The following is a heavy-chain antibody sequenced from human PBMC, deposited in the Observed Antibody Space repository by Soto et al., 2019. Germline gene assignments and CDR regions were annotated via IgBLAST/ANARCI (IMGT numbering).Heavy chain of an antibody. Sequence: QVQLVESGGGVVQPGTSLRLSCAASGFRFKSFVMHWVRQAPGKGLEWVAFTSYDGNNKDYGDSVKGRFTVSRDNSQNTLHLQMDFLRAEETALYYCARWGTTGGFELWSQGTLVSVSS. CDR1: GFRFKSFV. CDR2: TSYDGNNK. D-gene: IGHD3-16*01. V-gene: IGHV3-30*19. CDR3: ARWGTTGGFEL. J-gene: IGHJ4*02.